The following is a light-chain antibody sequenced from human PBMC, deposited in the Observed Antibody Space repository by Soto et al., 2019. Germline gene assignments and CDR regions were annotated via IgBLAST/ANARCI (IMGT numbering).Light chain of an antibody. CDR1: QSVSSSY. Sequence: EIVLTQSPGTLSLSPGERATLSCRASQSVSSSYLAWYQQKPGQAPRLLIYGASSRATGIPDRFSGSGSGTDFTLTISRLEPEDFAVYYCQQYGSSPRYTCGQGTKLESK. V-gene: IGKV3-20*01. CDR2: GAS. CDR3: QQYGSSPRYT. J-gene: IGKJ2*01.